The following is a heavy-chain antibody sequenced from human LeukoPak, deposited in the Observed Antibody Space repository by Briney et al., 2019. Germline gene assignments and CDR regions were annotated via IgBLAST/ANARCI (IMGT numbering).Heavy chain of an antibody. CDR2: IYHSGST. V-gene: IGHV4-38-2*02. J-gene: IGHJ4*02. CDR3: ARVNIVGATRAGFDY. Sequence: SETLSLTCTVSGYSISSGYYWGWIRQPPGKGLEWIGNIYHSGSTYYNPSLKSRVTISVDTSKNQFSLKLSSVSAADTAVYYCARVNIVGATRAGFDYWGQGTLVTVSS. CDR1: GYSISSGYY. D-gene: IGHD1-26*01.